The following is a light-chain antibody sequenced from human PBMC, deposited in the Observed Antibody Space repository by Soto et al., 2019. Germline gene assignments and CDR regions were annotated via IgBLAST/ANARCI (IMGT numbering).Light chain of an antibody. CDR1: QFVSRSY. V-gene: IGKV3-20*01. J-gene: IGKJ4*01. CDR3: QQYDTSPLT. CDR2: SAS. Sequence: EIVLTQSPGTLSLSPGERATLSCRASQFVSRSYLAWYQQRPGQGPRLLIHSASSRAAGIPDRFSGSESGTDFTLTISRLEPEDFAVYYCQQYDTSPLTFGGGTEVDIK.